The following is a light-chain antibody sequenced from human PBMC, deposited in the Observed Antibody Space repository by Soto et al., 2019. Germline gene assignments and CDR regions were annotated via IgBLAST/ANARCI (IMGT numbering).Light chain of an antibody. CDR1: SSNIGSDY. V-gene: IGLV1-51*02. CDR3: GAWDKRLTGGV. CDR2: ENY. J-gene: IGLJ2*01. Sequence: QSVLTQPPSVSAAPGQTVTISCSGSSSNIGSDYVSWYQQLPGAAPKLLFYENYERPSGIPDRFSGSKSGTSATLAITGLQTGDEADYYCGAWDKRLTGGVFGGGTKVTVL.